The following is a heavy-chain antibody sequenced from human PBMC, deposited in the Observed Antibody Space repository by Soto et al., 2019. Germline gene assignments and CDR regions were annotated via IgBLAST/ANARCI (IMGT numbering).Heavy chain of an antibody. V-gene: IGHV3-53*01. Sequence: EAQLVESRGGLIQPGGSLRLSCAASGFTVTAHYVAWVRQAPGRGLEWVSLIYSGGGKYYADSVKGRFTISRDTSEKTFYLQMNSLRSEDTAVYYCARSDPAYAYGLNVWGQGTTVTVSS. CDR3: ARSDPAYAYGLNV. CDR1: GFTVTAHY. D-gene: IGHD3-10*01. CDR2: IYSGGGK. J-gene: IGHJ6*02.